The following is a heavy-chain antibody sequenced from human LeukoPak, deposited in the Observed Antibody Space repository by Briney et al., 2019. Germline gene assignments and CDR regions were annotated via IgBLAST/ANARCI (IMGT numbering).Heavy chain of an antibody. CDR1: GGSISSSSYY. V-gene: IGHV4-39*01. CDR2: IYYSGST. Sequence: SETLSLTCTVSGGSISSSSYYWGWIRRPPGKGLEWIGSIYYSGSTYYNPSLKSRVTISVDTSKNQFSLKLSSVTAADTAVYYCARRAIAVLWFDPWGQGTLVTVSS. D-gene: IGHD6-19*01. CDR3: ARRAIAVLWFDP. J-gene: IGHJ5*02.